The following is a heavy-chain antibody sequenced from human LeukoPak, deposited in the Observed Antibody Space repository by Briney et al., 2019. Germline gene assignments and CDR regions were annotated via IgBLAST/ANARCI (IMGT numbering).Heavy chain of an antibody. J-gene: IGHJ5*02. CDR3: ARGAAAGLNWFDP. CDR1: GGLLSSSNYY. CDR2: IYYSGST. V-gene: IGHV4-39*07. Sequence: SETLSLTCTVSGGLLSSSNYYWGWIRQPPGKGLEWIGSIYYSGSTYYNPSLESRVTISVDTSKNQFSLKLSSVTAADTAVYYCARGAAAGLNWFDPWGQGTLVTVSS. D-gene: IGHD6-13*01.